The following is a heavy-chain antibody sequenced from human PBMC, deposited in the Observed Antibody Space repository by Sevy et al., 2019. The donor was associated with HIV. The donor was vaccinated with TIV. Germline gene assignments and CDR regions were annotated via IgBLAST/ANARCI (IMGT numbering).Heavy chain of an antibody. J-gene: IGHJ4*02. D-gene: IGHD2-21*02. CDR2: IWYDGTIK. V-gene: IGHV3-33*08. CDR3: ARGAGYCGGDCYSIDY. CDR1: GFTFSSYV. Sequence: GGSLRLSCAASGFTFSSYVMHWVRQAPGKGLEWVALIWYDGTIKYYADSVKGRFTISIENSKDTLFLQMNSLTPEDTAVYYCARGAGYCGGDCYSIDYWGQGALVTVSS.